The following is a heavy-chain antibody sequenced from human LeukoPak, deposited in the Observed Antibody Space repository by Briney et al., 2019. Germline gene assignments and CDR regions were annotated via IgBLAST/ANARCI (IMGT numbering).Heavy chain of an antibody. V-gene: IGHV5-51*01. Sequence: HGESLKISCKGSGYSFISYWIGWVRQMPGKGLEWMGIIYPGDSDTRYSPSFQGQVTISTDKSISTAYLQWSSLKASDTAMYYCARLAVVPAARGAFDIWGQGTMVTVSS. CDR1: GYSFISYW. D-gene: IGHD2-2*01. CDR2: IYPGDSDT. CDR3: ARLAVVPAARGAFDI. J-gene: IGHJ3*02.